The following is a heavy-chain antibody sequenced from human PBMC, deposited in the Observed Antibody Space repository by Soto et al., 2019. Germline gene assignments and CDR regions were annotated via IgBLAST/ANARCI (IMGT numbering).Heavy chain of an antibody. Sequence: QVQLVQSGAEVKKPGSSVKVSCKASGGTFSSYAISWVRQAPGQGLEWMAGIIPIFGTANDAQKFQGRVTITADESTSTPYRELSSLRSEDTAVYYCARGSELERRRSLPSRYNWFDPWCQGTLVTVS. CDR1: GGTFSSYA. CDR3: ARGSELERRRSLPSRYNWFDP. D-gene: IGHD1-1*01. V-gene: IGHV1-69*01. CDR2: IIPIFGTA. J-gene: IGHJ5*02.